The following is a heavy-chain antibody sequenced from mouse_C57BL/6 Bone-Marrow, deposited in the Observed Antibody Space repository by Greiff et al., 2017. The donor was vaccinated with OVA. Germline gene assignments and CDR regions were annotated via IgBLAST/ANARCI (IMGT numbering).Heavy chain of an antibody. Sequence: VKLLESGPELVKPGASVKISCKASGYAFSSSWMNWVKQRPGKGLEWIGRIYPGDGDTNYNGKFKGKATLTADKSSSTAYMQLSSLTSEDSAVYCCARFTTVGYYFDYWGQGTTLTVSS. V-gene: IGHV1-82*01. J-gene: IGHJ2*01. CDR3: ARFTTVGYYFDY. D-gene: IGHD1-1*01. CDR1: GYAFSSSW. CDR2: IYPGDGDT.